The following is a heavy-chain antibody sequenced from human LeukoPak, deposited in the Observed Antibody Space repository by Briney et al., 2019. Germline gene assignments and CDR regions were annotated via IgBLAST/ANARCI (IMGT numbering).Heavy chain of an antibody. CDR2: IYYSGST. J-gene: IGHJ4*02. CDR1: GGSISSYY. Sequence: KPSETLSLTCTVSGGSISSYYWSWIRQPPGKGLEWIGYIYYSGSTNYNPSLKSRVTISVDTSKNQFSLKLSSVTAADTAVYYCARINPDYYDSSGYQVFDYWGQGTLVTVSS. D-gene: IGHD3-22*01. CDR3: ARINPDYYDSSGYQVFDY. V-gene: IGHV4-59*12.